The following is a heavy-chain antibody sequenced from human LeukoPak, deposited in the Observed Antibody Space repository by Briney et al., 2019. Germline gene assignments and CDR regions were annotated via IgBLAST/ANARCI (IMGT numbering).Heavy chain of an antibody. V-gene: IGHV4-59*12. J-gene: IGHJ4*02. Sequence: SETLSLTCTVSGGSISSYYWSWIRQPPGKGLEWIGYIYYSGSTNYNPSLKSRVTISVDTSKNQFSLKLSSVTAADTAVYYCARSIRGAYSSSWYTRNWGQGTLVTVSS. D-gene: IGHD6-13*01. CDR3: ARSIRGAYSSSWYTRN. CDR1: GGSISSYY. CDR2: IYYSGST.